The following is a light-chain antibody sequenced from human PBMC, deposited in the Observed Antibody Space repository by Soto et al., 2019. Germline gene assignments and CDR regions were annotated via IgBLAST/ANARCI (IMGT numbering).Light chain of an antibody. J-gene: IGKJ5*01. V-gene: IGKV3-20*01. CDR1: QSVSGH. CDR3: QQYGSSPIT. CDR2: GAS. Sequence: EIVLTQSPGTLSLSPGERVTLSCRASQSVSGHLAWYQQKPGQAPRLVIYGASSRATGIPDRFSGSGSGTDFTLTISRLEPEDFAVYYCQQYGSSPITFGQGTRLEIK.